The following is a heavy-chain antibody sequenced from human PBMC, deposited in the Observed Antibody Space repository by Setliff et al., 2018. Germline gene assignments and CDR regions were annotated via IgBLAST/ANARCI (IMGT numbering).Heavy chain of an antibody. CDR3: ARTCSGSGCYAGLES. D-gene: IGHD2-15*01. J-gene: IGHJ4*02. Sequence: GGSLRLSCAAFGFTFRDYGMNWVRQVPGKGLEWASGTNWNGDDISYADSVRGRFTISRDNARNSLHLQMNSLRPEDTAVYYCARTCSGSGCYAGLESWGQGTPVTVSS. V-gene: IGHV3-20*04. CDR1: GFTFRDYG. CDR2: TNWNGDDI.